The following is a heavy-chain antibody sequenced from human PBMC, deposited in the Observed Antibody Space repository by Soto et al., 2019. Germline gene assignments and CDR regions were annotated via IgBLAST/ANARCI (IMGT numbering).Heavy chain of an antibody. V-gene: IGHV4-30-2*01. CDR2: IYHRGST. D-gene: IGHD6-13*01. CDR3: ASSHAGAHITAAVH. Sequence: TLSLTCAVSGGSISSGGYSWSWIRQPPGKGLEWIGYIYHRGSTYYNPSLKSRVTISVDRSKNQFSLKLSSVTAADTAVYYCASSHAGAHITAAVHWGQGTLVTVSS. J-gene: IGHJ4*02. CDR1: GGSISSGGYS.